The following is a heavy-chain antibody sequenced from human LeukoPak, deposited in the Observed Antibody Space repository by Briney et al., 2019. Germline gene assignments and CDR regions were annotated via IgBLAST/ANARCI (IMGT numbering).Heavy chain of an antibody. CDR3: ARGLAFGGVIEGDY. J-gene: IGHJ4*02. CDR1: GFTFSSYA. CDR2: ISYDGSNK. V-gene: IGHV3-30*01. D-gene: IGHD3-16*02. Sequence: GRSLRLSCAASGFTFSSYAMHWVRQAPGKGLEWVAVISYDGSNKYYADSVKGRFTISRDNSKNTLYLQMNSLRAEDTAVYYCARGLAFGGVIEGDYWGQGTLVTVSS.